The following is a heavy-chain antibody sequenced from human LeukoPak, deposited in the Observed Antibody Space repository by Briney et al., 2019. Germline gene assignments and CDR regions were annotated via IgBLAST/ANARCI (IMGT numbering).Heavy chain of an antibody. D-gene: IGHD5-18*01. CDR3: ARDSDSYGFHAFDI. Sequence: HPSETLSLTCTVSGGSISSSNWWSWVRQPPGKGLEWIGEIYHSGSTNYNPSLKSRVTISVDKSKNQFSLKLSSVTAADTAVYYCARDSDSYGFHAFDIWGQGTMVTVSS. CDR1: GGSISSSNW. J-gene: IGHJ3*02. V-gene: IGHV4-4*02. CDR2: IYHSGST.